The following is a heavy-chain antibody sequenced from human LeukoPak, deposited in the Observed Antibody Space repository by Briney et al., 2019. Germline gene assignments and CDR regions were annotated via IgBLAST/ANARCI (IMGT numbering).Heavy chain of an antibody. D-gene: IGHD4-11*01. Sequence: GGSLRLSCAASGFTFSSYAMSWVRQAPGKGLEWVSYISSGGSSIYYADSVKGRFTISRDNSKNTLYLQMNSLRAEDTAVCYCAKDRLQLDYWGQGTLVTVSS. V-gene: IGHV3-23*01. J-gene: IGHJ4*02. CDR2: ISSGGSSI. CDR3: AKDRLQLDY. CDR1: GFTFSSYA.